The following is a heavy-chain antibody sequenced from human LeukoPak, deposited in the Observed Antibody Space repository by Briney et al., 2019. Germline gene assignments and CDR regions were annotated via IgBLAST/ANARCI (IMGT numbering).Heavy chain of an antibody. V-gene: IGHV3-21*01. CDR1: GFTFSSYA. CDR3: ARDSGDSSGYYKPEYFQH. J-gene: IGHJ1*01. CDR2: ISSSSSYI. Sequence: GGSLRLSCAASGFTFSSYAMSWVRQPPAKGLEWVSSISSSSSYIYYADSVKGRFTISRDNAKNSLYLQMNSLRAEDTAVYYCARDSGDSSGYYKPEYFQHWGQGTLVTVSS. D-gene: IGHD3-22*01.